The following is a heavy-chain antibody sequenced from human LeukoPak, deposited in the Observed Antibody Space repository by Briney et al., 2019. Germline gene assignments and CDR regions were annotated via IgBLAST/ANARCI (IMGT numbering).Heavy chain of an antibody. V-gene: IGHV4-4*07. CDR2: IYTSGST. Sequence: SETLSLTCTVSGGSISSYYWSWIRQPAGKGLEWIGRIYTSGSTNYNPSLKSRVTMSVDTSKNQFSLKLSSVTAADTAVYYCASSGYSSSAYDPWGQGTLVTVSS. CDR3: ASSGYSSSAYDP. CDR1: GGSISSYY. D-gene: IGHD6-13*01. J-gene: IGHJ5*02.